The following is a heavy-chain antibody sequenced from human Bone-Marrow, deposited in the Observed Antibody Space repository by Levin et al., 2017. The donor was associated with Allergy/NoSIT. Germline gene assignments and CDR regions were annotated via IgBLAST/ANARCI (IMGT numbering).Heavy chain of an antibody. J-gene: IGHJ4*02. Sequence: GESLKISCAASGFTFSSYWMHWVRQAPGKGLVWVSRINSDGSSTSYADSVKGRFTISRDNAKNTLYLQMNSLRAEDTAVYYCARVRRYSGSYCELDYWGQGTLVTVSS. D-gene: IGHD1-26*01. CDR3: ARVRRYSGSYCELDY. CDR1: GFTFSSYW. V-gene: IGHV3-74*01. CDR2: INSDGSST.